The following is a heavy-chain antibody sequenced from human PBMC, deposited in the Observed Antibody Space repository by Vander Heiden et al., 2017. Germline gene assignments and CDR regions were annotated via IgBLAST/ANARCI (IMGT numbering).Heavy chain of an antibody. V-gene: IGHV3-74*01. J-gene: IGHJ4*02. Sequence: EAQLVESGGGLVQPGGYLRLSCVDSGFTFSSSWIHWVRQAPGTGLVWLSRMNSDGSTTDYADSVKGRFTISRDNAKNTLYLQMNGLRAEDTAVYYCARAGFFRFDYWGQGILVTVSS. D-gene: IGHD3-3*01. CDR1: GFTFSSSW. CDR3: ARAGFFRFDY. CDR2: MNSDGSTT.